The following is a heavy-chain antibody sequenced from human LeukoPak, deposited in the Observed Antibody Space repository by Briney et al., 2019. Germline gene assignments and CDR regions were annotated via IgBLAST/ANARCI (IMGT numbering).Heavy chain of an antibody. V-gene: IGHV3-74*01. CDR1: GFTFSSYW. CDR2: INSDGSST. J-gene: IGHJ6*02. D-gene: IGHD4-11*01. Sequence: GRCLRLSCAASGFTFSSYWMHWVRQAPGKGLVWVSRINSDGSSTSYADSVKGRFTISRDNAKNTVYLQMNSLRAEDTAVYYCARDGYSNYYYGMDVWGQGTTVTVSS. CDR3: ARDGYSNYYYGMDV.